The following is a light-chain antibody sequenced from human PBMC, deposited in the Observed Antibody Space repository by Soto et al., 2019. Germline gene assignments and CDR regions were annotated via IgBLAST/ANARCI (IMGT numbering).Light chain of an antibody. CDR2: DAS. CDR1: QSVSSY. J-gene: IGKJ1*01. V-gene: IGKV3-11*01. Sequence: EIVLTQSPATLSLSPGERATLSCRASQSVSSYLAWYQQKPGQAPRLLIYDASTRATGIPARFSGSGSGTDFTLTISSLEPEDVAVYYCRQRYNWPTFGQGTKVEIK. CDR3: RQRYNWPT.